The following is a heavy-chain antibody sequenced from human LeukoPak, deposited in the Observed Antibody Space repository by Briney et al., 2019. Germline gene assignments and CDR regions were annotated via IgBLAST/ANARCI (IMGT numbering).Heavy chain of an antibody. J-gene: IGHJ4*02. CDR3: ARAPNNAWHNFDY. CDR1: GNYW. D-gene: IGHD1/OR15-1a*01. V-gene: IGHV3-74*01. CDR2: INSDGSWT. Sequence: GGSLRLSCAASGNYWMHWVRQVPGKGLVWVSHINSDGSWTSYADSVKGRFTISKDNAKNTVYLQMNSLRPEDTAMYYCARAPNNAWHNFDYWGQGTLVTVSS.